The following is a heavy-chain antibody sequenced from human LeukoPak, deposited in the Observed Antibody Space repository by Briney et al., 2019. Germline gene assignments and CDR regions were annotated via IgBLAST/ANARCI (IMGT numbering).Heavy chain of an antibody. J-gene: IGHJ4*02. D-gene: IGHD6-13*01. V-gene: IGHV3-21*01. CDR3: ATEGRSTTPGY. CDR1: GFTFTTYT. Sequence: PGGSLRLSCAASGFTFTTYTMIWVRQAPGKGLEWVSSITSTSSSIYYADSVKGRFTISRDNAKNSLYLQMNSLTAEDTAVYYCATEGRSTTPGYWGQGTLVTVSS. CDR2: ITSTSSSI.